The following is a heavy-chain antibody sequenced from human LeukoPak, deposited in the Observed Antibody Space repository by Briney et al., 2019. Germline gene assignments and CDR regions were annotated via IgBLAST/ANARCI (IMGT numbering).Heavy chain of an antibody. CDR2: IDGSGGAI. J-gene: IGHJ4*02. D-gene: IGHD3-22*01. Sequence: GGSLRLSCGASGFTFSRYAMSWVRQAPGKGLQWVSQIDGSGGAIYYADSVRGRFTISRDNSKNTLYLQMNSLRAEDTAVYYCAKVYYYDSSGSPRQDYWGQGTLVTVSS. CDR3: AKVYYYDSSGSPRQDY. V-gene: IGHV3-23*01. CDR1: GFTFSRYA.